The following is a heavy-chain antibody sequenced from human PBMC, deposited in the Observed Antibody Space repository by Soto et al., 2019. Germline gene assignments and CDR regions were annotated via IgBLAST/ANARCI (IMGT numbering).Heavy chain of an antibody. D-gene: IGHD3-22*01. CDR1: GYTFTSYG. CDR3: ARESLGYYYDSSGYYPNFDY. Sequence: ASVKVSCKASGYTFTSYGISWVRQAPGQGLEWMGWISAYNGNTNYAQKLQGRVTMTTDTSTSTAYMELRSLRSDDTAVYYCARESLGYYYDSSGYYPNFDYRGPVTVGTVSS. V-gene: IGHV1-18*01. J-gene: IGHJ4*02. CDR2: ISAYNGNT.